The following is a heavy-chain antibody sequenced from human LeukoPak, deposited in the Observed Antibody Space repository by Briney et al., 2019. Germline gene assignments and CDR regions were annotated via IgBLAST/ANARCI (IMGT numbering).Heavy chain of an antibody. CDR3: TRAKYQPLLGDY. CDR2: ISSSSSTI. V-gene: IGHV3-48*02. D-gene: IGHD2-2*01. Sequence: GGSLRLFCAASGFSFSTYNMNWVRQAPGKGLEWLSYISSSSSTISYADSVKGRFTISRDNAKNSLYLQMNSLRDEDTAVYYCTRAKYQPLLGDYWGQGTLVTVSS. J-gene: IGHJ4*02. CDR1: GFSFSTYN.